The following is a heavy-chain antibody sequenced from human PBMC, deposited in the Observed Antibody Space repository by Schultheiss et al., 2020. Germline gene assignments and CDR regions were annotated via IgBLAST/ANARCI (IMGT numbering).Heavy chain of an antibody. CDR3: ARVVSGARVLDY. CDR1: GGSISSVGYY. J-gene: IGHJ4*02. CDR2: ICYSGST. V-gene: IGHV4-31*03. Sequence: SETLSLTCTVCGGSISSVGYYWSWIRQHPGKGLEWIGYICYSGSTYYNPSLKSRVTISVDTSKNQFSVKVSSVTAADTAVYYCARVVSGARVLDYWGQGTMVPVSS. D-gene: IGHD2-2*01.